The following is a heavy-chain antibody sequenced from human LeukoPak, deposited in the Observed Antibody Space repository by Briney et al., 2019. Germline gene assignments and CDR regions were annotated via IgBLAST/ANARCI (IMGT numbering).Heavy chain of an antibody. CDR3: ARHDSSGYFDY. CDR1: GYSFTSYW. D-gene: IGHD3-22*01. V-gene: IGHV5-51*01. J-gene: IGHJ4*02. Sequence: GESLNISFKRSGYSFTSYWLGWVRQIPGKGLDWMGIIYPGDSDTRYSPSFQGQVTISGDKSISTAYLQWSSLKASDTAMYYCARHDSSGYFDYWGQGTLVTVSS. CDR2: IYPGDSDT.